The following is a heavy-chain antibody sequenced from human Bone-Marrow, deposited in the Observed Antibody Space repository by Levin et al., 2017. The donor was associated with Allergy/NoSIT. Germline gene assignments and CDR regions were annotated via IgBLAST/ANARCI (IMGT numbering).Heavy chain of an antibody. Sequence: SQTLSLTCAVYGGSFRGYYWSWIRQPPGKGLEWIGEINHSGSTNYNPSLKSRVTISVDTSKNQFSLKLSSVTAADTAVYYCARGVTIFGVVTHPRTFDPWGQGTLVTVSS. CDR2: INHSGST. V-gene: IGHV4-34*01. CDR1: GGSFRGYY. D-gene: IGHD3-3*01. J-gene: IGHJ5*02. CDR3: ARGVTIFGVVTHPRTFDP.